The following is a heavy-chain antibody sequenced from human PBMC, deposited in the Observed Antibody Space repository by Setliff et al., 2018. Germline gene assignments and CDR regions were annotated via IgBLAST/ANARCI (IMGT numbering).Heavy chain of an antibody. CDR3: AKGGQQVAPDGRWFDP. CDR1: GFTFSSYG. V-gene: IGHV3-33*06. Sequence: GGSLRLSCAASGFTFSSYGMHWVRQAPGKGLEWVAVIWSHGGLKSYVDSVKGRFTIARDNSKNTLYLQMSSLRDDDTAVYYCAKGGQQVAPDGRWFDPWGQGSLVTVSS. J-gene: IGHJ5*02. D-gene: IGHD6-13*01. CDR2: IWSHGGLK.